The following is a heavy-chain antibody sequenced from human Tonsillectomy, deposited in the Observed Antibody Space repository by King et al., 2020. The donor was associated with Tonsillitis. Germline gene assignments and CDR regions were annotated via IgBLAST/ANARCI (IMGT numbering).Heavy chain of an antibody. V-gene: IGHV3-74*01. D-gene: IGHD2-21*02. J-gene: IGHJ4*02. CDR1: GFTFSSYW. Sequence: VQLVESGGGLVQPGGSLRLSCAASGFTFSSYWMHWVRQAPGKGLVWVSRINSDGSSTSDADSVKGRFTISRDNAKNTLYLQMNSLRAEDTAVYYCAREGLSYGDYYFDYWGQGTLVTVSS. CDR3: AREGLSYGDYYFDY. CDR2: INSDGSST.